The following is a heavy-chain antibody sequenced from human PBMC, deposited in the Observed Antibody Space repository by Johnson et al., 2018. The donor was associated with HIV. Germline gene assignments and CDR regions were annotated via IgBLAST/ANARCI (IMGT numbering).Heavy chain of an antibody. CDR3: ARVTLVLDI. CDR1: GFTFSSYA. D-gene: IGHD4-23*01. J-gene: IGHJ3*02. Sequence: QVQLVESGGGVVQPGRSLRLSCAASGFTFSSYAMHWVRQAPGKGLEWVAVISYDGSNKYYAYSVKGRFTISRDNSKNTLYLQMNSLRAEDTAVYYCARVTLVLDIWGQGTMVTVSS. V-gene: IGHV3-30-3*01. CDR2: ISYDGSNK.